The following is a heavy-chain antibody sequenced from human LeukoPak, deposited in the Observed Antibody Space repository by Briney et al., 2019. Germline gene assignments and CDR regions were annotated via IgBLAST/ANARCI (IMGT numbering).Heavy chain of an antibody. CDR1: GFTFGSYA. J-gene: IGHJ4*02. Sequence: GGSLRLSCAASGFTFGSYAMHWVRQAPGKGLEWVAVISYDGSNKYYADSVKGRFTISRDNSKNTLYLQMNSLRAEDTAVYYCARDFSTLGYCTNGVCFYFDYWGQGTLVTVSS. CDR2: ISYDGSNK. V-gene: IGHV3-30*01. CDR3: ARDFSTLGYCTNGVCFYFDY. D-gene: IGHD2-8*01.